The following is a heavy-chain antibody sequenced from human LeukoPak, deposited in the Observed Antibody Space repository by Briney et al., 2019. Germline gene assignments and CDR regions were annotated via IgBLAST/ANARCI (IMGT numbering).Heavy chain of an antibody. Sequence: ASVKVSCKASGYTFTSYAMNWVRQAPGQGLGWMGWINTNTGNPTYAQGFTGRFVFSLDTSVSTAYLQISSLKAEDTAVYYCARLEDVDSSGWYQNDFDYWGQGTLVTVSS. CDR2: INTNTGNP. D-gene: IGHD6-19*01. J-gene: IGHJ4*02. CDR3: ARLEDVDSSGWYQNDFDY. V-gene: IGHV7-4-1*02. CDR1: GYTFTSYA.